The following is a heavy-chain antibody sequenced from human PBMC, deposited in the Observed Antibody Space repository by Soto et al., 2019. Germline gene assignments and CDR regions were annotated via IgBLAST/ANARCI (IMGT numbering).Heavy chain of an antibody. CDR1: GFTFRNAW. CDR2: IKSKSDGGAI. Sequence: PGGSLRLSCAASGFTFRNAWMSWVRQAPGKGLEWVGRIKSKSDGGAIDYADSVKGRFTISRDNSKNTLYLHINSLKVDDTAMYYCARAHSTGWHYFDYWGPGTLVTVSS. V-gene: IGHV3-15*01. J-gene: IGHJ4*02. CDR3: ARAHSTGWHYFDY. D-gene: IGHD6-19*01.